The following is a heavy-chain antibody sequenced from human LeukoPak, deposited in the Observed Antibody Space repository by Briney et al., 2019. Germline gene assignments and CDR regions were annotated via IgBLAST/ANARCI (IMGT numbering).Heavy chain of an antibody. CDR3: ARLPTPADAFDV. Sequence: GGSLRLSCAASGFTFSSYSMNWVRQAPGKGLEWVSSISSSGSTIYYADSVKGRFTISRDNAKNSLYLQMNSLRAEDTAVYYCARLPTPADAFDVWGQGTMATVSS. CDR2: ISSSGSTI. V-gene: IGHV3-48*04. CDR1: GFTFSSYS. J-gene: IGHJ3*01.